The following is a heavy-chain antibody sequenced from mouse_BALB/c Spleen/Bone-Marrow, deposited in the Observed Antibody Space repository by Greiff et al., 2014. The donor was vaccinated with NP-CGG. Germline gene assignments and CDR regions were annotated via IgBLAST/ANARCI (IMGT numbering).Heavy chain of an antibody. CDR3: ARCNWDEYYAMDY. CDR2: IDPENGNT. CDR1: GFNIKDYY. J-gene: IGHJ4*01. Sequence: EVMLVESGAELVRPGALVKLSRKASGFNIKDYYMHWVKQRPEQGLEWIGWIDPENGNTIYDPKFQGKASITADTSSNTAYLQLSSLTSEDTAVYYCARCNWDEYYAMDYWGQGTSVTVSS. V-gene: IGHV14-1*02. D-gene: IGHD4-1*01.